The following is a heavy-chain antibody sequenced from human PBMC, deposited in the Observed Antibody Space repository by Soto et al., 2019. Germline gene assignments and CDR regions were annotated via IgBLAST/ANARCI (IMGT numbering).Heavy chain of an antibody. CDR3: TRHWLATREFDY. D-gene: IGHD1-26*01. CDR2: ISSSSGHI. V-gene: IGHV3-21*01. J-gene: IGHJ4*02. Sequence: LRLSCAASGFTFSSYSMNWVRQAPGKGLEWVSSISSSSGHIYYADSLKGRFTISRDNAKNSLYLQMNSLRAEDTAVYYCTRHWLATREFDYWGQGTLVTVSS. CDR1: GFTFSSYS.